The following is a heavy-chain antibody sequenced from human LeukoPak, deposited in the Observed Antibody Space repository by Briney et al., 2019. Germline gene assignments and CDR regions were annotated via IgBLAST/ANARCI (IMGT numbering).Heavy chain of an antibody. V-gene: IGHV3-30*04. D-gene: IGHD6-19*01. Sequence: GGSLRLSCAASGFTFSSYAMHWVRQAPGKGLEWGAVISYDGSNKYYADSVKGRFTISRDNSKNTLYLQMNSLRAEDTAVYYCAREGGIAVAGALDYWGQGTLVTVSS. CDR3: AREGGIAVAGALDY. CDR1: GFTFSSYA. J-gene: IGHJ4*02. CDR2: ISYDGSNK.